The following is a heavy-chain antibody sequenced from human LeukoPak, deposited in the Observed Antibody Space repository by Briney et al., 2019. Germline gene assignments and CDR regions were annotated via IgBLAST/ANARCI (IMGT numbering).Heavy chain of an antibody. CDR3: ARDYGSGRYYYYYYMDV. V-gene: IGHV3-23*01. CDR1: GFTFSSYG. Sequence: GGSLRLSCAASGFTFSSYGMSWVRQAPGKGLEWVSAISGSGGSTYYADSVKGRFTISRDNSKNTLYLQMNSLRAEDTAVYYCARDYGSGRYYYYYYMDVWGKGTTVTVSS. CDR2: ISGSGGST. J-gene: IGHJ6*03. D-gene: IGHD3-10*01.